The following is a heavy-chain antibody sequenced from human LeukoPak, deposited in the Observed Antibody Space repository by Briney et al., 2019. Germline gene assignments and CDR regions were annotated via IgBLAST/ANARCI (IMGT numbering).Heavy chain of an antibody. CDR1: GFTFSDYY. D-gene: IGHD4-17*01. CDR3: ARTSNPATVTTEFDY. J-gene: IGHJ4*02. CDR2: ISSSSSYT. V-gene: IGHV3-11*06. Sequence: GGSLRLSCAASGFTFSDYYMSWIRQAPGKGLEWVSYISSSSSYTNYADSVKGRFTISRDNAKNSLYLQMNSLRAEDTAVYYCARTSNPATVTTEFDYWGQGTLVTVSS.